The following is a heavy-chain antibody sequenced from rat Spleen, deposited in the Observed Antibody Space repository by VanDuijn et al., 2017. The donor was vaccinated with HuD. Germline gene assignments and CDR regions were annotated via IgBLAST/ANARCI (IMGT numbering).Heavy chain of an antibody. V-gene: IGHV5-25*01. CDR1: GFTFSNYY. Sequence: EVRLVESGGGLVQPGRSLKLSCAASGFTFSNYYMAWVRQAPTKGLEWVAAISPSGGSTYCRDSVKGRFTVSRDNAKGTLFLQMDSLRSEDTATYYCAKSRFYYYDGGYYCFNYWGQGTLVTVSS. CDR3: AKSRFYYYDGGYYCFNY. D-gene: IGHD1-12*02. CDR2: ISPSGGST. J-gene: IGHJ3*01.